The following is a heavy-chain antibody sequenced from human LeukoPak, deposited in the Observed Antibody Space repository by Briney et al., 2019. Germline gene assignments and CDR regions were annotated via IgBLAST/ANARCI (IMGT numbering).Heavy chain of an antibody. CDR1: GYTFTGYY. V-gene: IGHV1-3*01. J-gene: IGHJ4*02. CDR2: INAGNGNT. D-gene: IGHD3-16*02. CDR3: ARGQILGELSPTDY. Sequence: GASVKVSCKASGYTFTGYYMHWVRQAPGQGLEWMGWINAGNGNTKYSQKFQGRVTITRDTSASTAYMELSSLRSEDTAVYYCARGQILGELSPTDYWGQGTLVTVSS.